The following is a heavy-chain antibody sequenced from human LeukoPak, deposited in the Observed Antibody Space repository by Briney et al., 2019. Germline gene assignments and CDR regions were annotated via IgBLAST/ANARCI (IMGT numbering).Heavy chain of an antibody. CDR3: ARDHQNGYYFY. V-gene: IGHV3-7*01. CDR1: GFTFSNYW. CDR2: IKEDGSQK. D-gene: IGHD3-22*01. Sequence: PGGSLRLSCAASGFTFSNYWMTWVRQAPGKGPEWVANIKEDGSQKYYVDSVKGRFTISRDNAKNSLYLQMSSLRAEDTAVYFCARDHQNGYYFYWGQGTVVTVSS. J-gene: IGHJ4*02.